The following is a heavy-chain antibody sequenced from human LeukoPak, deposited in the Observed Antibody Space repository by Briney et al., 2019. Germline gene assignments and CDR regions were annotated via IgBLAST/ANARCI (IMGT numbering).Heavy chain of an antibody. CDR3: ARLEVDSGSYYDY. Sequence: ASVKVSCKASGYTFTGYYMHWVRPAPGQGLAWMGWINPNSGGTNYAQKFQGRVTMTRDTSISTAYMELSRLRSDDTAVYYCARLEVDSGSYYDYWGQGTLVTVSS. CDR2: INPNSGGT. J-gene: IGHJ4*02. D-gene: IGHD1-26*01. V-gene: IGHV1-2*02. CDR1: GYTFTGYY.